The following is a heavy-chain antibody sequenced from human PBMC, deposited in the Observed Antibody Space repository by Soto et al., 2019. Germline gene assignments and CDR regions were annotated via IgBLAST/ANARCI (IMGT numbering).Heavy chain of an antibody. J-gene: IGHJ5*02. CDR2: IYYSGST. Sequence: TSETLSLTCTVSGGSISSGGYYWSWIRQHPGKGLEWIGYIYYSGSTYYNPSLKSRVTISVDTSKNQFSLKLSSVTAADTAVYYCARDVSPDCSSTSCYSPTLGFDPWGQGTLVTVSS. CDR1: GGSISSGGYY. CDR3: ARDVSPDCSSTSCYSPTLGFDP. D-gene: IGHD2-2*02. V-gene: IGHV4-31*03.